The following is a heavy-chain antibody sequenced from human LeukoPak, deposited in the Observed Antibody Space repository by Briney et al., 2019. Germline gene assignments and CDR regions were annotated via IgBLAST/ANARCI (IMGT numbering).Heavy chain of an antibody. V-gene: IGHV3-23*01. Sequence: GGSLRLSCAASGFTFSSYAMSWVRQAPGKGLEWVSAISGSGGSTYYADSVKGRFTISRDNSKNTLYLQMNSLRAEDTAVYYCAKRDAKTIYPPYYFDYWGQGTLVTVSS. J-gene: IGHJ4*02. CDR3: AKRDAKTIYPPYYFDY. D-gene: IGHD3-9*01. CDR2: ISGSGGST. CDR1: GFTFSSYA.